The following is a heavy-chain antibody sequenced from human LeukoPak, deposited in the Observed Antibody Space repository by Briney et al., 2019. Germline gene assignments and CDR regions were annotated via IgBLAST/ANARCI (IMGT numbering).Heavy chain of an antibody. Sequence: GESLKISCKGSGYSFTSYWIGWVRQMPGKGLEWMGIIYPGDSDTRYSPSFQGQVTISADKSISTACLQWSSPKASDTAMYYCARAGDYGDYNNWFDPWGQGTLVTVSS. V-gene: IGHV5-51*01. CDR1: GYSFTSYW. J-gene: IGHJ5*02. CDR3: ARAGDYGDYNNWFDP. D-gene: IGHD4-17*01. CDR2: IYPGDSDT.